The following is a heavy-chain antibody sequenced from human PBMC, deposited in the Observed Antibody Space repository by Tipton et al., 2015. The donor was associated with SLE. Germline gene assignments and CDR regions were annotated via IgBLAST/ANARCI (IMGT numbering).Heavy chain of an antibody. CDR1: GYSISSGYY. CDR3: ARLAVAGMWYYFDF. CDR2: IYHSGST. Sequence: LRLSCTVSGYSISSGYYWGWIRQPPGKGLEWIGSIYHSGSTYYNPSLNSRITISVDTSKNQLSLNVISMTAADTAVYYCARLAVAGMWYYFDFWGQGAPVTVSS. D-gene: IGHD6-19*01. V-gene: IGHV4-38-2*02. J-gene: IGHJ4*02.